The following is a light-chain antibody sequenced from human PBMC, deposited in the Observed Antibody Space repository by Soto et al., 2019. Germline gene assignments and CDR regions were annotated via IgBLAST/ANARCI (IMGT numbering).Light chain of an antibody. CDR3: QQYGGSPLYT. CDR1: QSVSNNY. J-gene: IGKJ2*01. Sequence: EIVLTQSPGTLSLSPGERGTLSCRASQSVSNNYLAWYQRKPGQAPRLLIYGASSRAPGIPDRFSGSGSGTDFTLTLSRLEPEDFAVYYCQQYGGSPLYTFGQGTKLEIK. CDR2: GAS. V-gene: IGKV3-20*01.